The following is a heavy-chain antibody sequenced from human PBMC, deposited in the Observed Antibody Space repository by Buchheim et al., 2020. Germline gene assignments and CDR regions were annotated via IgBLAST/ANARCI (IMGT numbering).Heavy chain of an antibody. J-gene: IGHJ4*02. CDR1: GFTFRNSW. Sequence: EVQLVESGGTLVQPGGSLRLSCAASGFTFRNSWMHWVRQAPGKGLVWVSHIISDGSSTSYEGSVKGRFAISRDNAKNTLYLQMNSLRAEDTAVYYCARTTGAWTHFDFWGQGTL. CDR3: ARTTGAWTHFDF. CDR2: IISDGSST. V-gene: IGHV3-74*01. D-gene: IGHD2-8*02.